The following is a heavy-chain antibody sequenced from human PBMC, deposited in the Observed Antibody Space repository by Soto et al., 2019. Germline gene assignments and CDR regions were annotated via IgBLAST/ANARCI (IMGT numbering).Heavy chain of an antibody. D-gene: IGHD2-15*01. CDR2: IYSGGST. J-gene: IGHJ6*03. V-gene: IGHV3-66*01. CDR1: GFTVSSNY. CDR3: ARTRRRYCSGGSCYDGYYYYYMDV. Sequence: GVSLRLSCAASGFTVSSNYMSWVRQAPGKGLEWVSVIYSGGSTYYADSVKGRFTISRDNSKNTLHLQMNSLRAEDTAVYYCARTRRRYCSGGSCYDGYYYYYMDVWGKGTTVTVSS.